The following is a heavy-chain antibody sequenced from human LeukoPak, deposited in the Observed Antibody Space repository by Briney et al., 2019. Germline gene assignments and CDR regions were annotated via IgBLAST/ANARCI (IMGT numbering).Heavy chain of an antibody. Sequence: SETLSLTCAVYGGSFSGYYWSWIRQPPGKGLEWIGEINHSGSTNYNPSLKSRVTISVDTSKNQFSLKLSSVTAADTAVYYCARVKYVYSSSFDYCGQGTLVTVSS. V-gene: IGHV4-34*01. J-gene: IGHJ4*02. CDR2: INHSGST. CDR1: GGSFSGYY. CDR3: ARVKYVYSSSFDY. D-gene: IGHD6-6*01.